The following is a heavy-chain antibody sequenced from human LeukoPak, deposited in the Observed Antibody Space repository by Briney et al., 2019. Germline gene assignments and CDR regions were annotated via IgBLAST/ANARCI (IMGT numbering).Heavy chain of an antibody. CDR2: INPKSGGT. CDR1: GYTFTDYY. Sequence: GASVKVSCEGSGYTFTDYYIHWVRQAPGQGLEWMGWINPKSGGTNYAQKFQGRVTMTRDTSISTAYMELRSDDTAVYYCATLGISGYFRDYWGQGTLVTVSS. CDR3: ATLGISGYFRDY. V-gene: IGHV1-2*02. D-gene: IGHD3-22*01. J-gene: IGHJ4*02.